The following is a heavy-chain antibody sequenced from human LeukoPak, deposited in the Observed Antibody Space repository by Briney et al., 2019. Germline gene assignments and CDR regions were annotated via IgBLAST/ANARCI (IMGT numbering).Heavy chain of an antibody. D-gene: IGHD3-22*01. CDR1: GFTFSSYS. CDR2: ISSSSSYI. V-gene: IGHV3-21*01. CDR3: ARDGGSYYYDSSGYWFDY. J-gene: IGHJ4*02. Sequence: GGSLRLSCAASGFTFSSYSMNWVRQAPGKGLEWVSSISSSSSYIYYADSVKGRFTISRDNAKNSLYLQMNSLRAEDTAVYYCARDGGSYYYDSSGYWFDYWGQGTLVTVSS.